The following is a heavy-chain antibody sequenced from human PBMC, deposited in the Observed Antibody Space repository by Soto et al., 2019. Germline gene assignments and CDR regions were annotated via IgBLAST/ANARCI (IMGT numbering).Heavy chain of an antibody. Sequence: PSETLSLTCSVSGGSISSGPYSWGWIRQPPGKGLEWIGTFRYSGRTYYSPSLESRVTISVDTSKNQFSLTLNSVTAADTAVYYCARGGGSPYHNHEFDFWGQGTLVTVSS. CDR1: GGSISSGPYS. D-gene: IGHD6-13*01. CDR3: ARGGGSPYHNHEFDF. CDR2: FRYSGRT. V-gene: IGHV4-39*07. J-gene: IGHJ4*02.